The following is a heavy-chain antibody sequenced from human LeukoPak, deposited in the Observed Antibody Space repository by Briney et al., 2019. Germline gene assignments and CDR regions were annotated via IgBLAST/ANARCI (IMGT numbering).Heavy chain of an antibody. D-gene: IGHD6-13*01. V-gene: IGHV4-31*03. CDR1: GGSISSGGYY. Sequence: SETLSLTCTVSGGSISSGGYYWSWIRQHPGKGLGWIGYIYYSGSTYYNPSLKSRVTISVDTSKNQFSLKLSSVTAADTAVYYCARGVYIAAAQYAYWGQGTLVTVSS. J-gene: IGHJ4*02. CDR3: ARGVYIAAAQYAY. CDR2: IYYSGST.